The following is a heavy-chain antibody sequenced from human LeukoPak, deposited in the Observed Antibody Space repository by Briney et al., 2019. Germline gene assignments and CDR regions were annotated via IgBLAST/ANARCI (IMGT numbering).Heavy chain of an antibody. V-gene: IGHV5-51*01. Sequence: GESLKISCKGSGYSFTSYWIGWVRQMPGKGLEWMGIIYPGDSDTRYSPSFQGQVTISADKSISTAYLQWSSLKASDTAMYYCAREGQQLGKPDGMDVWGKGTTVTVSS. CDR1: GYSFTSYW. CDR2: IYPGDSDT. D-gene: IGHD6-13*01. CDR3: AREGQQLGKPDGMDV. J-gene: IGHJ6*04.